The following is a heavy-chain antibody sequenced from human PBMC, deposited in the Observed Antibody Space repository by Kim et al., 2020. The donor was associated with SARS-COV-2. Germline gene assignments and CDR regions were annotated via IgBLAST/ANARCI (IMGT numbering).Heavy chain of an antibody. J-gene: IGHJ4*02. D-gene: IGHD1-26*01. CDR1: GFTFSSYG. Sequence: GGSLRLSCAASGFTFSSYGMHWIRQAPGKGLEWVAVIWYDGSNKYYADSVKGRFTISRDNSKNTLYLQMNSLRAEDTAVYYCVRDGQVGATTGLDYWGQGTLVTVSS. V-gene: IGHV3-33*01. CDR2: IWYDGSNK. CDR3: VRDGQVGATTGLDY.